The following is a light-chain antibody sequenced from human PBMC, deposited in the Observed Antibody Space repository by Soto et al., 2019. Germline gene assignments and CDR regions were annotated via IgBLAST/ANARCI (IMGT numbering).Light chain of an antibody. CDR3: QQYGSSLQWT. Sequence: EIVLTQSPGTLSLSPGERATLSCRASQSVSSSYLAWYQQKPGQAPRLLIYGASSGATGIPDRFSGSGSGTDFTLTISRLEPEDFAVYYCQQYGSSLQWTFGQGTKVEIK. J-gene: IGKJ1*01. V-gene: IGKV3-20*01. CDR1: QSVSSSY. CDR2: GAS.